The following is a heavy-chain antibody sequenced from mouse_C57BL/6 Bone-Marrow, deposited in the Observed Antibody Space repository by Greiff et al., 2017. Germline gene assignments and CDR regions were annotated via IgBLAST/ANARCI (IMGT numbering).Heavy chain of an antibody. V-gene: IGHV1-15*01. Sequence: VQLQQSGAELVRPGASVTLSCKASGYTFTDYEMHWVKQTPVHGLEWIGAIDPETGGTAYNQKFKGKAILTADKSSSTAYMELRSLTSEDSAVYYCTRSYYGSSWHAYWGQGTLVTVSA. CDR1: GYTFTDYE. J-gene: IGHJ3*01. CDR2: IDPETGGT. CDR3: TRSYYGSSWHAY. D-gene: IGHD1-1*01.